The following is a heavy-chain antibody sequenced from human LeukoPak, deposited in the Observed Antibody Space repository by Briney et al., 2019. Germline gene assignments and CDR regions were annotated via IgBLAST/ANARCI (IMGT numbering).Heavy chain of an antibody. CDR3: ARIQLWSFFDY. CDR1: GASISGYF. J-gene: IGHJ4*02. CDR2: ISSSGNT. D-gene: IGHD5-18*01. V-gene: IGHV4-59*01. Sequence: SETLSLTCTVSGASISGYFWSWIRQPPGKGLEWIGYISSSGNTNYNPSLKSRVTISVDTSKNRFSLKLSSVTAADTAVYYCARIQLWSFFDYWGQGTLVTVSS.